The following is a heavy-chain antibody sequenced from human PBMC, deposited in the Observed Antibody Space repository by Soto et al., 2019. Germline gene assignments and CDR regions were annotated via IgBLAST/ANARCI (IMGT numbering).Heavy chain of an antibody. J-gene: IGHJ4*02. Sequence: EVQLLESGGDLVQPGGSLRLSCAASGFTFKSYAVSWVRQAPGKGLEWVSVITGSGDSTYYADSVKGRFTISRDNSKTTLYLPMNRLRAEDTAVYYGAKELSNDHSLAHFAHWGKGTLLTVTS. V-gene: IGHV3-23*01. CDR2: ITGSGDST. D-gene: IGHD4-4*01. CDR1: GFTFKSYA. CDR3: AKELSNDHSLAHFAH.